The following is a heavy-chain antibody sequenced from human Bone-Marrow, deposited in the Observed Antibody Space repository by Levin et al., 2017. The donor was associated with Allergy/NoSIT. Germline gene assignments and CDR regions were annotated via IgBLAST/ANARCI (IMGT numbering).Heavy chain of an antibody. J-gene: IGHJ4*02. CDR2: INPASGYT. CDR1: GYSFTNFA. V-gene: IGHV1-3*01. Sequence: GESLKISCKASGYSFTNFAMHWVRQAPGQGLVWMGWINPASGYTRVPQKFQGRLTVTRDTSATTVYMELTSLTSEDTAVYYCARGITYRPSLGIDSWGQGTLVTVSS. CDR3: ARGITYRPSLGIDS. D-gene: IGHD1-14*01.